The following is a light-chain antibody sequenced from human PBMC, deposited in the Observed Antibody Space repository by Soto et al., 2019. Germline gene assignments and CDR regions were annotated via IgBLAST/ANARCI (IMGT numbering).Light chain of an antibody. V-gene: IGLV2-14*01. J-gene: IGLJ1*01. Sequence: QSALAQPASVSGSPGQSITISCTGTSSDIGDSNFVSWYQHHPGKAPKLMIYEVSNRPSGVSRRFSGSKSGNTASLTISGLQAEDEAHYYCSSYTSDNRDYVFGTGTKVTV. CDR1: SSDIGDSNF. CDR2: EVS. CDR3: SSYTSDNRDYV.